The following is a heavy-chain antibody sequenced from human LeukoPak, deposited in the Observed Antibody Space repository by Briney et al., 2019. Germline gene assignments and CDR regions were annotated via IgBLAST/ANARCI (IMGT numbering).Heavy chain of an antibody. V-gene: IGHV1-46*01. CDR2: INPSGGST. D-gene: IGHD3-3*01. J-gene: IGHJ6*02. CDR1: GYTFTSYG. CDR3: ARDPSITIFGVVIMNGMDV. Sequence: ASVKVSCKASGYTFTSYGISWVRQAPGQGLEWMGIINPSGGSTSYAQKFQGRVTMTGDTSTSTVYTELSSLRSEDTAVYYCARDPSITIFGVVIMNGMDVWGQGTTVTVSS.